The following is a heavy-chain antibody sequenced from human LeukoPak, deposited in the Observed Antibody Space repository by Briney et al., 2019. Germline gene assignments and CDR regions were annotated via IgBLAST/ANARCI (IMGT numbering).Heavy chain of an antibody. Sequence: PGGSLRLSCAASGFTFSTYAMHWVRQAPGKRLECISSISSNGDNTYYAKSVKGRFTISRDNSKNTLYLQMGSLRAEDTAVYYCASSPSAIPGANDYWGQGTLVTVSS. CDR3: ASSPSAIPGANDY. CDR2: ISSNGDNT. D-gene: IGHD1-14*01. J-gene: IGHJ4*02. CDR1: GFTFSTYA. V-gene: IGHV3-64*01.